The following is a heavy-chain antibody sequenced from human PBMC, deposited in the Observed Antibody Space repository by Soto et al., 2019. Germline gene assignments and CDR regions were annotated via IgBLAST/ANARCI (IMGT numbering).Heavy chain of an antibody. CDR2: IYYSGSP. J-gene: IGHJ5*02. V-gene: IGHV4-39*01. CDR3: ARRVAGLAGWFDP. D-gene: IGHD6-19*01. CDR1: GGSISSNNYY. Sequence: SETLSLTCTVSGGSISSNNYYWGWIRQPPGKGLEWIGSIYYSGSPYYNPSLKSRVTVSVDTSKNQFSLRLTSVTAADTAVYFCARRVAGLAGWFDPWGQGIMVT.